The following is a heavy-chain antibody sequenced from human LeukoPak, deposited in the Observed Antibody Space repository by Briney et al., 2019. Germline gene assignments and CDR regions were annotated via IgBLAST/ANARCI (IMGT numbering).Heavy chain of an antibody. CDR3: ARTGYSSGWYGN. J-gene: IGHJ4*02. CDR1: GGSFSGYY. D-gene: IGHD6-19*01. CDR2: IDHSGST. Sequence: PSETLSLTCAVYGGSFSGYYWSWIRQPPGKGLEWIGEIDHSGSTNYNPSLKSRVTISVDTSKNQFSLKLSSVTAADTAVYYCARTGYSSGWYGNWGQGTLVTVSP. V-gene: IGHV4-34*01.